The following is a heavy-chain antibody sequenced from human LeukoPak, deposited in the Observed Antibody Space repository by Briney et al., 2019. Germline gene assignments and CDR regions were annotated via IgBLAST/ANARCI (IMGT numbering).Heavy chain of an antibody. D-gene: IGHD5-24*01. CDR1: GFTFSGYA. CDR3: AKGGEMATIEESDY. Sequence: GGSLRLSCAASGFTFSGYAMNWVRQAPGKGLEWVSHIYSSDATYADSVKGRFTISRDNSKNTVYLQMHSLRDEDTAVYYCAKGGEMATIEESDYWGQGTLVTVSS. J-gene: IGHJ4*02. V-gene: IGHV3-48*02. CDR2: IYSSDAT.